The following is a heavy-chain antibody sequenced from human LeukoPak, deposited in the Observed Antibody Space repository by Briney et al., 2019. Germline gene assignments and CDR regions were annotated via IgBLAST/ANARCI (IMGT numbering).Heavy chain of an antibody. Sequence: ASVKVSCKASGGTFSSYAISWVRQATGQGLEWMGWMNPNSGNTGYAQKFQGRVTMTRNTSISTAYMELSSLRSEDTAVYYCARRRRGYSYGLKWAFDIWGQGTLVTVS. D-gene: IGHD5-18*01. CDR1: GGTFSSYA. CDR2: MNPNSGNT. J-gene: IGHJ3*02. CDR3: ARRRRGYSYGLKWAFDI. V-gene: IGHV1-8*02.